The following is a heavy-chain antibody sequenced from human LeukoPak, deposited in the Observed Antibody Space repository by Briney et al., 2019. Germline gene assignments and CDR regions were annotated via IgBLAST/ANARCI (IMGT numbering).Heavy chain of an antibody. V-gene: IGHV1-2*02. D-gene: IGHD3-9*01. CDR3: ARDRLLRYFDWLSNLDAFDI. CDR1: GYTFTSYD. J-gene: IGHJ3*02. Sequence: ASVKVSCKASGYTFTSYDINWVRQAPGQGLEWMGWINPNSGGTNYAQKFQGRVTMTRDTSISTAYMELSRLRSDDTAVYYCARDRLLRYFDWLSNLDAFDIWGQGTMVTVSS. CDR2: INPNSGGT.